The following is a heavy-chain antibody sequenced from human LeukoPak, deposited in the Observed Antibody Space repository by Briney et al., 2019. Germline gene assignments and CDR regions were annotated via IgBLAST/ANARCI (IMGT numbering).Heavy chain of an antibody. V-gene: IGHV1-18*01. CDR2: ISAYNGNT. D-gene: IGHD3-9*01. CDR3: ARDSYDILTGYGFDY. CDR1: GYTFTSYG. J-gene: IGHJ4*02. Sequence: GSVKVSCKASGYTFTSYGISWVRQAPGQGLEWMGWISAYNGNTNYAQKLQGRVTMTTDTSTSTAYMELRSLRSDDTAVYYCARDSYDILTGYGFDYWGQGTLVTVSS.